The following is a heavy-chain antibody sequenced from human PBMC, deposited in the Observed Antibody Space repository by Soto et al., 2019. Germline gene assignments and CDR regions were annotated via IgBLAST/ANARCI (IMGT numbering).Heavy chain of an antibody. Sequence: GGSLRLSCTASGFTFSSYAMSWVRQAPGKGLEWVSAISGSGGSTHYADSVKGRFTISRDNSKNTLYLQMNSLRAEDTAIFYCAKGFLTYYFHYWGQGTLVTVSS. CDR2: ISGSGGST. V-gene: IGHV3-23*01. CDR3: AKGFLTYYFHY. D-gene: IGHD3-10*01. J-gene: IGHJ4*02. CDR1: GFTFSSYA.